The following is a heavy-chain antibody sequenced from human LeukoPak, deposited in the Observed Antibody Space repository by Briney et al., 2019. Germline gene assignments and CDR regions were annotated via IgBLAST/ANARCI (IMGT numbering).Heavy chain of an antibody. D-gene: IGHD6-13*01. Sequence: SETLSLTCAVYGGSFSGYYWGWIRQPPGKGLEWIGEINHSGSTNYNPSLKSRVTISVDTSKNQFSLKLSSVTAADTAVYYCATIRSSSWYYYYGMDVWGQGTMVAVSS. J-gene: IGHJ6*02. CDR3: ATIRSSSWYYYYGMDV. CDR1: GGSFSGYY. CDR2: INHSGST. V-gene: IGHV4-34*01.